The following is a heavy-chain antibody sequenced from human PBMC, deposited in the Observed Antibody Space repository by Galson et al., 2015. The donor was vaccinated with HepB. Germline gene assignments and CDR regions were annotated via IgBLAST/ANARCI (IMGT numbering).Heavy chain of an antibody. CDR1: GFTFSSYD. CDR2: IGTAGDT. D-gene: IGHD5-24*01. J-gene: IGHJ4*02. V-gene: IGHV3-13*01. CDR3: AREGYNSEFDY. Sequence: LRLSCAASGFTFSSYDMHWVRQATGKGLEWVSAIGTAGDTYYPGSVKGRFTISRENAKNSLYLQMNSLRAGDTAVYYCAREGYNSEFDYWGQGTLVTVSS.